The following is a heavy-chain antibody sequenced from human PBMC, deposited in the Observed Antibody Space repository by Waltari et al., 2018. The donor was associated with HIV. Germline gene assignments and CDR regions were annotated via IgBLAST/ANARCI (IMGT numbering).Heavy chain of an antibody. CDR1: GCSISSGSYY. V-gene: IGHV4-61*02. J-gene: IGHJ5*02. D-gene: IGHD2-2*01. CDR3: ARGVPAATDWFDP. Sequence: QVQLQESGPGLVKPSQTLSLTCTVSGCSISSGSYYWSWLRQPAGKGLEWIGRIYISGSTNYNPALKSRVTISVDTSKNHFSLKLSSVTAADTAVYYCARGVPAATDWFDPWGQGTLVTVSS. CDR2: IYISGST.